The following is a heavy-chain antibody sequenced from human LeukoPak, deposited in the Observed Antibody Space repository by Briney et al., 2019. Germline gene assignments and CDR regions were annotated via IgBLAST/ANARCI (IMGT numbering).Heavy chain of an antibody. CDR3: ARALYYYDSSGYYYSGMVDY. CDR2: INHSGST. CDR1: GFSFSTLS. J-gene: IGHJ4*02. V-gene: IGHV4-34*01. D-gene: IGHD3-22*01. Sequence: PGGSLRLSCAASGFSFSTLSMNWVRQPPGKGLEWIGEINHSGSTNYNPSLKSRVTISVDTSKNQFSLKLSSVTAADTAVYYCARALYYYDSSGYYYSGMVDYWGQGTLVTVSS.